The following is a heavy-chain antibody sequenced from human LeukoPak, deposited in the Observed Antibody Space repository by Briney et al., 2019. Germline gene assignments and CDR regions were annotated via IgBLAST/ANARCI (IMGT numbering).Heavy chain of an antibody. D-gene: IGHD1-26*01. CDR2: INSNGGST. J-gene: IGHJ4*02. Sequence: GGSLRLSCSASGFTFSSDVMHWVRQAQGGGLEYVSAINSNGGSTYYTDSVKGRFTISRDNSKNTLYLQMSSLRAEDTAVYYCVKDIHSGSYYTYWGQGTLVTVSS. V-gene: IGHV3-64D*09. CDR1: GFTFSSDV. CDR3: VKDIHSGSYYTY.